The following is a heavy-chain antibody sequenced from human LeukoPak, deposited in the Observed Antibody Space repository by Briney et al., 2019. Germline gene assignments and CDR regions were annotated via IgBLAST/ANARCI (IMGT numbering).Heavy chain of an antibody. CDR2: INPNSGGT. J-gene: IGHJ4*02. Sequence: ASVKVSCKASGYTFTGYYMHWVRQAPGQGLEWMGWINPNSGGTNYAQKFQGRVTMTRDTSISTAYMELSRLRSDDTAVYYCARQEGRSGWKGYFDSWGQGTLVTVSS. V-gene: IGHV1-2*02. D-gene: IGHD6-19*01. CDR3: ARQEGRSGWKGYFDS. CDR1: GYTFTGYY.